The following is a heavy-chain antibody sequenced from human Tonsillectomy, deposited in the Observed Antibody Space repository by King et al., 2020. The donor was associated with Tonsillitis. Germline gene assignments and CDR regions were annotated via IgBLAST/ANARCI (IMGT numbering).Heavy chain of an antibody. J-gene: IGHJ6*03. CDR2: IYTSGST. V-gene: IGHV4-4*07. CDR1: GGSISSYD. Sequence: VQLQESGPGLVKPSETLSLTCTVSGGSISSYDWSWIRQPAGKGLEWIGRIYTSGSTNYNPPLLSRVTMSVDTSTHPFSLKLSSVTAAATAVYYCARTRGLIAARLQKRTFYYYYMDVWGKGTTVTVSS. D-gene: IGHD6-6*01. CDR3: ARTRGLIAARLQKRTFYYYYMDV.